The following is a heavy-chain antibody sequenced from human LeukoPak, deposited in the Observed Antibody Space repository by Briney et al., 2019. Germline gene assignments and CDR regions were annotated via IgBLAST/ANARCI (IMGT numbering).Heavy chain of an antibody. J-gene: IGHJ4*02. CDR2: IYYSGST. Sequence: SETLSLTCTVSGGSISYRWSWIRQPPGKGLEWLGYIYYSGSTNYNPSLKSRVTISVDTSKNQFSLKLRSVTAADTAVYYCARGQYNWNYWGQGTLVTVSS. V-gene: IGHV4-59*01. CDR3: ARGQYNWNY. CDR1: GGSISYR. D-gene: IGHD1-20*01.